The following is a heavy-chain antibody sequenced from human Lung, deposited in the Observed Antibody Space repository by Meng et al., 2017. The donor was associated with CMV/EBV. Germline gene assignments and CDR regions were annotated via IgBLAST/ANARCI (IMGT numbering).Heavy chain of an antibody. CDR1: GYTFTSYG. Sequence: ASVKVSCKASGYTFTSYGISWVRQAPGQGLGWMGWISVNSGKTTYAQKVQGRINMTTDTSTSTAYMELRSLRSDDTAVYYCVRGGWSPGYWGQGTLVTVSS. J-gene: IGHJ4*02. CDR3: VRGGWSPGY. D-gene: IGHD6-19*01. CDR2: ISVNSGKT. V-gene: IGHV1-18*01.